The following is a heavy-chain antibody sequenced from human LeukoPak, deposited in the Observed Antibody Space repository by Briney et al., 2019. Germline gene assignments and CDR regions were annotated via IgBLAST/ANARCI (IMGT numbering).Heavy chain of an antibody. Sequence: QTGGSLRLSCAASGFTFDDYTMHWVRQAPGKGLEWVSLISWDGGRTYYADSVKGRFTISRDNSKDSLYLQMNSLRAEDTAVYYCAGPMGPAAIFGFDYWGQGTLVTVSS. CDR3: AGPMGPAAIFGFDY. CDR2: ISWDGGRT. D-gene: IGHD2-2*01. J-gene: IGHJ4*02. V-gene: IGHV3-43*01. CDR1: GFTFDDYT.